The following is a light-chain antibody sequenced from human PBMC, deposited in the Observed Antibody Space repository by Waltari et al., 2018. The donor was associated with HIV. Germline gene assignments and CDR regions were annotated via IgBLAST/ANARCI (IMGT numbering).Light chain of an antibody. CDR1: QSIDTW. Sequence: DIQMTQSPSTLSTSVGDRITITCRASQSIDTWLAWYQQKPGKAPKLLVYKTSSLQSGVPSRFSGSGSGTEITLTISSLQPDDVATYYCQHYSTSSPWTFGQGTRVDI. CDR2: KTS. J-gene: IGKJ1*01. V-gene: IGKV1-5*03. CDR3: QHYSTSSPWT.